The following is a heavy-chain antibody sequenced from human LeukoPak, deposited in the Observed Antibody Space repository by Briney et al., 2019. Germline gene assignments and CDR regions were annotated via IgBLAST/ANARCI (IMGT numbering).Heavy chain of an antibody. D-gene: IGHD3-22*01. J-gene: IGHJ4*02. CDR3: ARGIGYYDSSGYYDFDY. CDR2: IYFSGST. CDR1: GGSISSSSHY. Sequence: SETLSLTCTVFGGSISSSSHYWGWIRQPPGEGLEWIGSIYFSGSTYYSPSLKSRVTISVDPSTNQFSLKLTSVTATDTAVYYCARGIGYYDSSGYYDFDYWGQGTLVTVSS. V-gene: IGHV4-39*01.